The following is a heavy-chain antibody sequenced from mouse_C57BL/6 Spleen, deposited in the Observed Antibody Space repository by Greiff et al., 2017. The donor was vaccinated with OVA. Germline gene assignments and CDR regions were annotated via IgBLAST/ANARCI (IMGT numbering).Heavy chain of an antibody. Sequence: DVMLVESGGGLVKPGGSLKLSCAASGFTFSDYGMHWVRQAPEKGLEWVAYISSGSSSLYYADTVQGRFTITRDNATNTLFLQMTSLSAEDTAKYYCARLGLRLEFDYWGKGTTLTVSS. D-gene: IGHD2-14*01. CDR3: ARLGLRLEFDY. J-gene: IGHJ2*01. CDR2: ISSGSSSL. V-gene: IGHV5-17*01. CDR1: GFTFSDYG.